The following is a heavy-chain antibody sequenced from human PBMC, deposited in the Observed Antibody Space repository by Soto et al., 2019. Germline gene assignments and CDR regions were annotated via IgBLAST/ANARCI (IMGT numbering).Heavy chain of an antibody. D-gene: IGHD6-13*01. V-gene: IGHV4-59*08. CDR3: ARRRGSSWYYYYGMDV. CDR2: IYYSGST. J-gene: IGHJ6*02. CDR1: GGSISSYY. Sequence: QVQLQESGPGLVKPSETLSLTCTVSGGSISSYYWSWIRQPPGKGLEWIGYIYYSGSTNYNPSLNRRVTISVDTSKNQSSLKLSSVTAADTAVYYCARRRGSSWYYYYGMDVWGQGTTVTVSS.